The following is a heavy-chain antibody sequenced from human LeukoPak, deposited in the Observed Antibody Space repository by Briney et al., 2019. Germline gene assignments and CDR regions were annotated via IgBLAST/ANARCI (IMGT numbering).Heavy chain of an antibody. CDR2: IYYSGST. CDR1: GGSISSSSYY. V-gene: IGHV4-39*07. D-gene: IGHD4-17*01. Sequence: SETLSLTCTVSGGSISSSSYYWGWIRQPPGKGLEWIGSIYYSGSTYYNPSLKSRVTISVDTSKNQFSLKLSSVTAADTAVYYCARGHYGATPHDYWGQGTLVTVSS. J-gene: IGHJ4*02. CDR3: ARGHYGATPHDY.